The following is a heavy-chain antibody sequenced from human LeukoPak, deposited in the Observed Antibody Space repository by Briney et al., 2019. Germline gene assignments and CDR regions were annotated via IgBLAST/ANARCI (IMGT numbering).Heavy chain of an antibody. D-gene: IGHD2-15*01. Sequence: GSLRLSCAASGFTFSSYGMHWVRQAPGKGLEWVAFIRYDGSNKYYADSVKGRFTISRDNSKNTLYLQMNSLRAEDTAVYYCARFKVVAAGDWFDPWGQGTLVTVSS. CDR3: ARFKVVAAGDWFDP. CDR1: GFTFSSYG. J-gene: IGHJ5*02. V-gene: IGHV3-30*02. CDR2: IRYDGSNK.